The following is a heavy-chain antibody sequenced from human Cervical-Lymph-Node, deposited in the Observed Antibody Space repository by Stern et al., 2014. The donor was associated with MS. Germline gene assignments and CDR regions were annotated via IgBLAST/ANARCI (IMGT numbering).Heavy chain of an antibody. Sequence: VQLVESGAEVKKPGESLKISCRGFGYSFSTYWIGWGRQMPGQGLEWMGIAYPEDSNIRYSPSFAGQVTISADKSISTAYLQWSSLKASDTAMYFCASSMQQPXYFXGLDVWGQGTTVTV. V-gene: IGHV5-51*01. D-gene: IGHD2/OR15-2a*01. J-gene: IGHJ6*02. CDR1: GYSFSTYW. CDR2: AYPEDSNI. CDR3: ASSMQQPXYFXGLDV.